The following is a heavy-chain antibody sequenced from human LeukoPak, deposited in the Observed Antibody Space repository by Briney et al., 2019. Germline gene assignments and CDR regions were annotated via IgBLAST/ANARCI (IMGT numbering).Heavy chain of an antibody. CDR3: ATAGGYCSSTSCPRSSDY. J-gene: IGHJ4*02. CDR1: GGSISSGDYY. D-gene: IGHD2-2*01. CDR2: IYYSGST. Sequence: SETLSLTCTVSGGSISSGDYYWSWIRQPPGKGLEWIGYIYYSGSTYYNPSLKSLVTISVDTSKNKFSLKLSSVTAAETAVYYCATAGGYCSSTSCPRSSDYWGQGTLVTVSS. V-gene: IGHV4-30-4*08.